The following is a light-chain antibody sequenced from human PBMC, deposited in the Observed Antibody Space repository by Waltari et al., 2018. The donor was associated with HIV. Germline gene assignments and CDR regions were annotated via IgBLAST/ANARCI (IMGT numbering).Light chain of an antibody. V-gene: IGLV2-11*01. CDR2: DVN. CDR1: TSDVGFYDY. J-gene: IGLJ1*01. CDR3: CAYAAGHVSYV. Sequence: QSALPQPPSVSGSPGQSVSISCSGTTSDVGFYDYVSWYQQYPGKAPKLIIFDVNPRTSGVPGRFAGSKSGNTASLTSSGLQTEDEADYFCCAYAAGHVSYVFGNGT.